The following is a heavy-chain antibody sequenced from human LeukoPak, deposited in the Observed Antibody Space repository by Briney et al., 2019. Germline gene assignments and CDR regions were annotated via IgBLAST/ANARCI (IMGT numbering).Heavy chain of an antibody. D-gene: IGHD6-13*01. CDR1: KFTFSHYG. CDR2: ISSDGSIK. CDR3: AKALLSSSWSRDLDY. J-gene: IGHJ4*02. Sequence: GGSLRLSCTASKFTFSHYGMQWVRQAPGKGLEWVAVISSDGSIKVYADSVKGRFTLSRDNSINTVDLQMNSLRAEDTAVYYCAKALLSSSWSRDLDYWGQGTLVTVSS. V-gene: IGHV3-30*18.